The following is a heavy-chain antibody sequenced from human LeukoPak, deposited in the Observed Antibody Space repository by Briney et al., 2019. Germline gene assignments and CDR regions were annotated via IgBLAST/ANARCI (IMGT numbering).Heavy chain of an antibody. CDR3: ARGIPMAGTVLGF. J-gene: IGHJ4*02. CDR1: GFTVSSSF. V-gene: IGHV3-53*01. Sequence: GGSLRLPCAASGFTVSSSFMSWVRQAPGKGREWVSVIYSGGSTYYADSVKGRFTISRDNSKNTLYLQMNSLRAEDTAVYYCARGIPMAGTVLGFWGQGTLVTVSS. D-gene: IGHD6-19*01. CDR2: IYSGGST.